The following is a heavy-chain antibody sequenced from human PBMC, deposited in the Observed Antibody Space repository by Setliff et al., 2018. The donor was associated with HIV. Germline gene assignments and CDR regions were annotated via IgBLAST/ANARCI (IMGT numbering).Heavy chain of an antibody. Sequence: SVKVSCKASGYTFTGYYMHWVRQAPGQGLEWMGGIIPILGLANYAQKFQGRVTIIADKSTSTVYMEVSRLRSEDTAMYYGARGPKDCTSTSCRYYYYYYYMDVWGKGTPVTVSS. D-gene: IGHD2-2*01. CDR1: GYTFTGYY. CDR3: ARGPKDCTSTSCRYYYYYYYMDV. CDR2: IIPILGLA. V-gene: IGHV1-69*10. J-gene: IGHJ6*03.